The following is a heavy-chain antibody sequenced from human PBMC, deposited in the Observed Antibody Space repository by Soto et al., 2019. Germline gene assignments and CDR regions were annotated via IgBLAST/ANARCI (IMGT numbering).Heavy chain of an antibody. D-gene: IGHD6-13*01. CDR2: IYPDQSRA. J-gene: IGHJ4*02. Sequence: GESLKISCKGSGYRFSTFWIGWVRQMPGKGLEWVAIIYPDQSRAMYSPAFQGQVTISVDKSISTAYLKLTSVTAADTAVYYCARQSTGYSVEVDYWGQGTLVTVSS. V-gene: IGHV5-51*01. CDR3: ARQSTGYSVEVDY. CDR1: GYRFSTFW.